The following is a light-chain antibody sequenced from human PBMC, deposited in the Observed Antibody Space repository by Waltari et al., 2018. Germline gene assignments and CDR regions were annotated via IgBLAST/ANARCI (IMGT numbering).Light chain of an antibody. CDR1: QIVSSSY. CDR2: GAS. J-gene: IGKJ5*01. CDR3: QQYVTSPLA. Sequence: EIVLTQSPGTLSLSPGDRATLSCRASQIVSSSYVAWYQPKPGQAPRLLIYGASSRATGIPDRFSGSGSGTDFTLTISRLEPEDFAVYYCQQYVTSPLAFGQGTRLEIK. V-gene: IGKV3-20*01.